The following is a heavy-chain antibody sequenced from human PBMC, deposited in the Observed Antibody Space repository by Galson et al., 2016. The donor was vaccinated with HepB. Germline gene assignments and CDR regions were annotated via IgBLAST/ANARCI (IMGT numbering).Heavy chain of an antibody. Sequence: SLRLSCAASGFTLSDYGMDWVRQAPGTGLEWISSISGASLSGSGGDTHYAESVRGRFTISRDISKKTLFLHMTGLRAEDTAVYYCANEGGNFYRDAFDVWGQGTVVTVSS. J-gene: IGHJ3*01. V-gene: IGHV3-23*01. D-gene: IGHD4-23*01. CDR2: ISGASLSGSGGDT. CDR3: ANEGGNFYRDAFDV. CDR1: GFTLSDYG.